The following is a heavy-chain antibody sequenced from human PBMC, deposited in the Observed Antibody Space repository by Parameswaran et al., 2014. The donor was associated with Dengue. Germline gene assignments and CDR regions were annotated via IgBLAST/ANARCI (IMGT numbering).Heavy chain of an antibody. Sequence: RWIRQPPGKGLEWIGFIYYSGYTNHNPSLKSRVTISMDTSKNQVSLNLTSVTAADTAVYYCARRHWDFYGLDIWGQGTVVTVSS. V-gene: IGHV4-59*08. J-gene: IGHJ3*02. CDR3: ARRHWDFYGLDI. D-gene: IGHD2/OR15-2a*01. CDR2: IYYSGYT.